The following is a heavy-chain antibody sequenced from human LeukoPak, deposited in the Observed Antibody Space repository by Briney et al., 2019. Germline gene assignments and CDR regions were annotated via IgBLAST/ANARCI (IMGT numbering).Heavy chain of an antibody. CDR3: ARDRGCYGSGSSEYYFDY. CDR1: GFTFSSCW. CDR2: IKEDGSEE. Sequence: PGGSLRLSCAASGFTFSSCWMSWVRQAAGQGLEWLASIKEDGSEEYFVDSVKGRFTISRDNAKNSLYLQMNSLRADETAVYYCARDRGCYGSGSSEYYFDYWGQGTLVTVSS. J-gene: IGHJ4*02. D-gene: IGHD3-10*01. V-gene: IGHV3-7*01.